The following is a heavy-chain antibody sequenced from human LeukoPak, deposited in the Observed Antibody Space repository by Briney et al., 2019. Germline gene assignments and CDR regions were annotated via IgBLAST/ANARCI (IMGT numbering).Heavy chain of an antibody. D-gene: IGHD2-21*02. J-gene: IGHJ4*02. CDR1: GGPILSSY. CDR2: IYSSGST. V-gene: IGHV4-59*08. Sequence: PSETLSLTCTVSGGPILSSYWSWIRQPPGPGLEWIGYIYSSGSTNYNPSLKSRLTISVDTSKNQLSLKLTSVTAADTAVYYCARLLRVTSVGPDLYYFDYWGQGNLVTVSS. CDR3: ARLLRVTSVGPDLYYFDY.